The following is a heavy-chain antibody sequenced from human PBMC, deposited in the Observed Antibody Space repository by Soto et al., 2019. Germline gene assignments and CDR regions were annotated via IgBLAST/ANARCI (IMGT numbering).Heavy chain of an antibody. CDR1: GYTFTSYG. CDR2: ISAYNGNT. V-gene: IGHV1-18*01. D-gene: IGHD3-22*01. J-gene: IGHJ5*02. CDR3: SRGTAVYYYDSSGYYRFDP. Sequence: ASVKVSCKASGYTFTSYGISWVRQAPGQGLEWMGWISAYNGNTNYAQKLKGRVTMTTDTSTSTAYMKLRSLRSDDTAVYYCSRGTAVYYYDSSGYYRFDPWGQGTLVTVSS.